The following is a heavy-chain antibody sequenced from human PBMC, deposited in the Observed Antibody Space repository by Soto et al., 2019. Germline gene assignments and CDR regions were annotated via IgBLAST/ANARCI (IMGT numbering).Heavy chain of an antibody. V-gene: IGHV3-30-3*01. CDR1: GFSLTSFA. CDR2: ISSDGSNK. J-gene: IGHJ6*02. Sequence: LRLSCTASGFSLTSFAVHWVRQAPGKGLEWVAVISSDGSNKYYIESVKGRFNISRDNFKNAMYMEIDNLRIEDTAVYYCARGRRLTMTGREFYYRLDVWGQGTTVTVSS. CDR3: ARGRRLTMTGREFYYRLDV. D-gene: IGHD3-10*01.